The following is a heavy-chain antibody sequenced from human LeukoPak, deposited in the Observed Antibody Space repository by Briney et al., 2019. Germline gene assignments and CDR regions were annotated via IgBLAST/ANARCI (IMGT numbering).Heavy chain of an antibody. CDR3: AKYFASGSYYKLPH. J-gene: IGHJ1*01. V-gene: IGHV3-23*01. CDR2: ISGSGAYT. Sequence: GGSLRLSCAASGFTFSSYAMSWVRQAPGKGLEWVSTISGSGAYTYYADSVKGRFTISKDNSKNTLYLQMNSLRAEDTAVYYCAKYFASGSYYKLPHWGQGTLVTVSS. CDR1: GFTFSSYA. D-gene: IGHD3-10*01.